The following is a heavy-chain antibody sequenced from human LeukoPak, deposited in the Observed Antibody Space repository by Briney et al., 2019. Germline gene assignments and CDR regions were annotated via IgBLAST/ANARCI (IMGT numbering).Heavy chain of an antibody. CDR2: TYYSGST. V-gene: IGHV4-39*01. CDR1: GRSIISSSYY. D-gene: IGHD6-13*01. J-gene: IGHJ4*02. Sequence: SETLSLTCSVSGRSIISSSYYSGWIRQPPGNGLEWTGSTYYSGSTYYNPSLKSRVTISVDTSKNQFSLKLSSVTAADTAVYYCASQPPYSSSWYPLDYWGQGTLVTVSS. CDR3: ASQPPYSSSWYPLDY.